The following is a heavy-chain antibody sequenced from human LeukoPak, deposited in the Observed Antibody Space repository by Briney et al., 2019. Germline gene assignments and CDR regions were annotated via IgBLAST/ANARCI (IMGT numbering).Heavy chain of an antibody. J-gene: IGHJ4*02. V-gene: IGHV3-7*05. CDR1: GFTFSNAW. CDR2: IKQDGSEK. D-gene: IGHD3-10*01. Sequence: GGSLRLSCAASGFTFSNAWMSWVRQAPGKGLEWVANIKQDGSEKDYVDSVKGRFTISRDNAKNSLYVQMNSLRAEDTAVYYCARVFWFGESYYFEYWGQGTLVTVPS. CDR3: ARVFWFGESYYFEY.